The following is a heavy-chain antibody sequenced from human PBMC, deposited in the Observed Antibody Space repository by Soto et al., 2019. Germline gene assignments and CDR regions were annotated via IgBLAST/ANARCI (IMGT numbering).Heavy chain of an antibody. CDR2: IIPIFGTA. D-gene: IGHD6-13*01. Sequence: SVKVSCKASAGTFSIYAISWVRQAPGQGLEWMGGIIPIFGTANYAQKFQGRVTITADESTSTAYMELSSLRSEDTAVYYCARVRDNSWYPNWFDPWGQGTLVTVSS. CDR1: AGTFSIYA. J-gene: IGHJ5*02. V-gene: IGHV1-69*13. CDR3: ARVRDNSWYPNWFDP.